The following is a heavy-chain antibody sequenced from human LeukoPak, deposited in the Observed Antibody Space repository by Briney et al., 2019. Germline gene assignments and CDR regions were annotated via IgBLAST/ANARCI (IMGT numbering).Heavy chain of an antibody. D-gene: IGHD1-20*01. CDR3: ARDPAYNWNHYFDY. CDR2: IKQDGGEK. Sequence: GGSLRLSCAVSGFTFSSYWMNWVRQAPGKGLEWVASIKQDGGEKSYVDSVKGRFTISRDNAKNSLHLQMNNLRTEDTAVYYCARDPAYNWNHYFDYWGQGTLVTVSS. CDR1: GFTFSSYW. J-gene: IGHJ4*02. V-gene: IGHV3-7*01.